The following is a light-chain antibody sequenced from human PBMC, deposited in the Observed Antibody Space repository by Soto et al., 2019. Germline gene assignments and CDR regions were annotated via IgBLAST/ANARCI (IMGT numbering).Light chain of an antibody. V-gene: IGKV3-20*01. J-gene: IGKJ2*01. Sequence: EIVLTQSPGTLSLSPGERATVSCRASQSVTSNYLAWYQQKPGQAPRLLIYGASSRATGIPDRFSGSGSGTDFTLTIRKLEPEDFAVYYCQQYGDSPLTFGQGTKLEIK. CDR2: GAS. CDR3: QQYGDSPLT. CDR1: QSVTSNY.